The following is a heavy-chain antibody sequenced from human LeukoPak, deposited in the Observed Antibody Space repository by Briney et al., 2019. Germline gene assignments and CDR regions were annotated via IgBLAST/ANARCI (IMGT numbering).Heavy chain of an antibody. CDR3: ARDFYYGSGSFRGNAFDI. Sequence: GASVKVSCKASGYTFTSYGISWVRQAPGQGLEWMGWISAYNGNTNYAQKLQGRVTMTTDTSTSTAYMELRSLRSDDTAVYYCARDFYYGSGSFRGNAFDIWGQGTMVTVSS. V-gene: IGHV1-18*01. CDR1: GYTFTSYG. CDR2: ISAYNGNT. J-gene: IGHJ3*02. D-gene: IGHD3-10*01.